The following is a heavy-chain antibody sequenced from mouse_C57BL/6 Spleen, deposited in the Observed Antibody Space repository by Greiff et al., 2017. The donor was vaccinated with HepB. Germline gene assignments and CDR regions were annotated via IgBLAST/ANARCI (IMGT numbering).Heavy chain of an antibody. CDR1: GFTFSDAW. Sequence: EVHLVESGGGLVQPGGSMKLSCAASGFTFSDAWMDWVRQSPEKGLEWVAEIRNKANNHATYYAESVKGRFTISRDYSKSSVYLQMNSLRAEDTGIYYCTRSLCYGSSYLDYWGQGTTLTVSS. V-gene: IGHV6-6*01. J-gene: IGHJ2*01. CDR3: TRSLCYGSSYLDY. D-gene: IGHD1-1*01. CDR2: IRNKANNHAT.